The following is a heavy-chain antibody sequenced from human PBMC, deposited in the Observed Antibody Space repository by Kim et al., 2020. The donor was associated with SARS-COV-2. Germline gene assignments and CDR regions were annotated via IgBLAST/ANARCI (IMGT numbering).Heavy chain of an antibody. CDR1: GYTFTSYY. Sequence: ASVKVSCKASGYTFTSYYMHWVRQAPGQGLEWMGIINPSGGSTSYAQKFQGRVTMTRDTSTSTVYMELSSLRSEDTAVYYCARDPYQPLPEYYFDYWGQGTLVTVSS. D-gene: IGHD2-2*01. V-gene: IGHV1-46*01. CDR3: ARDPYQPLPEYYFDY. CDR2: INPSGGST. J-gene: IGHJ4*02.